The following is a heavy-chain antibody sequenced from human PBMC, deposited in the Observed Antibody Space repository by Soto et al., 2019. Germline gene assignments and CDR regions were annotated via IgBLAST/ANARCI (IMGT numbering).Heavy chain of an antibody. CDR1: GFTFSDYA. CDR3: AKITVRQWLLSRYFDI. D-gene: IGHD3-3*01. V-gene: IGHV3-23*01. J-gene: IGHJ3*02. Sequence: PGGSLRLSCAASGFTFSDYAMSWVRQAPGKGLQWVSGISSNGVSTYYADSVKGRFTISRDNSKNTLFLQMNSLRAEDTAVYYCAKITVRQWLLSRYFDIWGQGTMVTVSS. CDR2: ISSNGVST.